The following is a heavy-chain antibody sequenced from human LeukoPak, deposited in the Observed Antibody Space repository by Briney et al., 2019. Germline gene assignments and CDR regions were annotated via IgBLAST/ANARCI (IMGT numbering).Heavy chain of an antibody. Sequence: SETLSLTCTVSGGPISGYYWSWIRQPAEKGQEWIGRIHTSGSTNYNPSLKSRVTMSGDTSKNQFSLRLRSVTAADTAVYYCARAPEFSSGWLLDYWGQGILVTVSS. D-gene: IGHD3-22*01. V-gene: IGHV4-4*07. J-gene: IGHJ4*02. CDR2: IHTSGST. CDR3: ARAPEFSSGWLLDY. CDR1: GGPISGYY.